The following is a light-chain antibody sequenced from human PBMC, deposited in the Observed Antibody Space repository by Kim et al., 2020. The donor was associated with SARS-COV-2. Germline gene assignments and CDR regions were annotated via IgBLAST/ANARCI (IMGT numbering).Light chain of an antibody. V-gene: IGKV1D-16*01. CDR2: AAS. J-gene: IGKJ4*01. Sequence: EAVGDRDTMHWRASQGISSWLVWYQQEPEKAPKSRIYAASRLQSEVPSRFSGSGSGTDFTLTITSLQPEDFATYYCQQYNSYPLTFGGGTKVDIK. CDR3: QQYNSYPLT. CDR1: QGISSW.